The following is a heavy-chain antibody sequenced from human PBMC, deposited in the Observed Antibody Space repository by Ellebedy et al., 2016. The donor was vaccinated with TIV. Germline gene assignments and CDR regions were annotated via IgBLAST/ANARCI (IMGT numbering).Heavy chain of an antibody. Sequence: GESLKISCAASGFTFSSYWMHWVRQAPGKGLVLVSRINKDGSSTNYADSVKGRFTISRDNAQNTLYLQMNSLRAEDTAVYYCARDGVWGGDYWGQGTHVIVSP. J-gene: IGHJ4*02. CDR1: GFTFSSYW. D-gene: IGHD2-8*01. V-gene: IGHV3-74*01. CDR2: INKDGSST. CDR3: ARDGVWGGDY.